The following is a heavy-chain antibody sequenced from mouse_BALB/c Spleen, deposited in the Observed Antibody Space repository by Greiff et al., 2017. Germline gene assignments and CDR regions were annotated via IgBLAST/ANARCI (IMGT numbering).Heavy chain of an antibody. D-gene: IGHD2-10*02. CDR3: ARRGYGNYDYAMDY. J-gene: IGHJ4*01. V-gene: IGHV1-80*01. Sequence: VQLQQSGAELVRPGSSVKISCKASGYAFSSYWMNWVKQRPGQGLEWIGQIYPGDGDTNYNGKFKGKATLTADKSSSTAYMQLSSLTSEDSAVYFCARRGYGNYDYAMDYWGQGTSVTVSS. CDR1: GYAFSSYW. CDR2: IYPGDGDT.